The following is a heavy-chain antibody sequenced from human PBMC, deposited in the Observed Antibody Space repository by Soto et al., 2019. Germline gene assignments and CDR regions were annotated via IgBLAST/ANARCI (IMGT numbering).Heavy chain of an antibody. V-gene: IGHV4-59*01. CDR1: GGSLSSYY. D-gene: IGHD6-13*01. CDR2: IYYSGST. J-gene: IGHJ4*02. Sequence: QVQLQESGPGLVKPSETLSLTCTVSGGSLSSYYWSWLRQPPGKGLEWIGYIYYSGSTNYNPSLKSRVTIAVDTSKNECSLKLSSVTAADTAVYYCARGDSSSWYDYWGQGTLVTVSS. CDR3: ARGDSSSWYDY.